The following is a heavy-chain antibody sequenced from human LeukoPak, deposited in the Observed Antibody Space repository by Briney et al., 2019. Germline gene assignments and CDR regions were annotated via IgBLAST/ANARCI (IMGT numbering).Heavy chain of an antibody. CDR1: GFTFSSYA. Sequence: PGGSLRLSCAASGFTFSSYAMSWVRRAPGKGLEWVSAISGSGGSTYYADSVKGRFTISRDNSKNTLYLQTNSLRAEDTAVYYCAKRHYGDYQFDYWGQGTLVTVSS. CDR3: AKRHYGDYQFDY. D-gene: IGHD4-17*01. J-gene: IGHJ4*02. V-gene: IGHV3-23*01. CDR2: ISGSGGST.